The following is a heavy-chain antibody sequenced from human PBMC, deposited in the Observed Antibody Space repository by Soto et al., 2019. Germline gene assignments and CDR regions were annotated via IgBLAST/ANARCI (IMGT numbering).Heavy chain of an antibody. J-gene: IGHJ4*02. V-gene: IGHV4-30-4*01. Sequence: QVQLQESGPGLVRPSQTLSLRCSVSGGSISSAENFWSWVRQPPGKGLEWIGYINYSGNTYFNPSLQSRLAISVDTSNNQFSLRLTSVTAADTAVYYCARASGDSSGYSLDYWGQGTLVTVSS. CDR3: ARASGDSSGYSLDY. CDR2: INYSGNT. D-gene: IGHD3-22*01. CDR1: GGSISSAENF.